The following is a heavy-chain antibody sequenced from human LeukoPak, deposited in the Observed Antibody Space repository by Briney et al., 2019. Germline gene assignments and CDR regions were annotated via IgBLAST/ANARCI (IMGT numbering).Heavy chain of an antibody. CDR2: INHSGST. D-gene: IGHD5-18*01. CDR1: GGSFSGYY. V-gene: IGHV4-34*01. J-gene: IGHJ4*02. Sequence: SETLSLTCAVYGGSFSGYYWSWIRQPPGKGLEWIGEINHSGSTNYNPSLKSRVTISVDTSKNQFSLKLSSVTAADTAVYYCARQGYNYATLDYWGQGTLVTVSS. CDR3: ARQGYNYATLDY.